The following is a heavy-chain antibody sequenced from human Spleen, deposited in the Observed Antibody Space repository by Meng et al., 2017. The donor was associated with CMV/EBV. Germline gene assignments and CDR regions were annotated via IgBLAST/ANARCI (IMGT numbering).Heavy chain of an antibody. CDR3: AKDGARGYGGHFDY. J-gene: IGHJ4*02. Sequence: ASGFTFDDYTMHWVRQAPGKGLEWVSLISWDGGSTYYADSVKGRFTISRDNSKNSLYLQMNSLRTEDTALYYCAKDGARGYGGHFDYWGQGTLVTVSS. D-gene: IGHD4-23*01. CDR2: ISWDGGST. V-gene: IGHV3-43*01. CDR1: GFTFDDYT.